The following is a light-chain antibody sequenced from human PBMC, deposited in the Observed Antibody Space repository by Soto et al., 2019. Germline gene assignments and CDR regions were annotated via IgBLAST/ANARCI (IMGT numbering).Light chain of an antibody. CDR2: YAS. J-gene: IGKJ4*01. V-gene: IGKV3-11*01. CDR3: QQRSNWPQVT. CDR1: QRVSSY. Sequence: EIVLTQSPATLSLSPGERATLYCRARQRVSSYLAWYQQKTGQAPRLLIYYASNSATGIPARFSGSGSGTDFTLTISSLEPEDVAIYYCQQRSNWPQVTFGGGTKVEIK.